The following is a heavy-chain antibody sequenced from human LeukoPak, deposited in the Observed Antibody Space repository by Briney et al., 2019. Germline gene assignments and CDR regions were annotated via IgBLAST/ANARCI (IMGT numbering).Heavy chain of an antibody. D-gene: IGHD3-9*01. V-gene: IGHV1-8*01. CDR1: GGTFTSYD. CDR2: MNPNSGNT. Sequence: ASVKVSCKASGGTFTSYDINWVRQATGQGLEWMGWMNPNSGNTDYAQKFQGRVTMTRNTSISTAYMELSSLRSEDTAVYYCARSNVLRYFEWLLYGYWFDPWGQGTLVTVSS. CDR3: ARSNVLRYFEWLLYGYWFDP. J-gene: IGHJ5*02.